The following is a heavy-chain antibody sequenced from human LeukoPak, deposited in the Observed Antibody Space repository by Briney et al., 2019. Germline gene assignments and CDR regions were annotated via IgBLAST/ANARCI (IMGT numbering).Heavy chain of an antibody. J-gene: IGHJ4*02. CDR3: ARSTTDDSSGSDFDY. CDR2: IYTSGST. D-gene: IGHD3-22*01. Sequence: SETLSLTCTVSGGSISSYYWSWIRQPAGKGLEWIGRIYTSGSTNYNPSLKSRVTMSVDTPKNQFSLKLSSVTAADTAVYYCARSTTDDSSGSDFDYWGQGTLVTVSS. V-gene: IGHV4-4*07. CDR1: GGSISSYY.